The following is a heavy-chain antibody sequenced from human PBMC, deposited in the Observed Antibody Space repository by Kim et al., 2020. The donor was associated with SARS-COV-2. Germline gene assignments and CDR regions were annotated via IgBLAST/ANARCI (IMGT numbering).Heavy chain of an antibody. Sequence: SVKVSCKASGGTFSSYAISWVRQAPGQGLEWMGRIIPILGIANYAQKFQGRVTITADKSTSTAYMELSSLRSEDTAVYYCARSELGEYNWFDPWGQGTL. CDR2: IIPILGIA. CDR1: GGTFSSYA. D-gene: IGHD3-10*01. V-gene: IGHV1-69*04. CDR3: ARSELGEYNWFDP. J-gene: IGHJ5*02.